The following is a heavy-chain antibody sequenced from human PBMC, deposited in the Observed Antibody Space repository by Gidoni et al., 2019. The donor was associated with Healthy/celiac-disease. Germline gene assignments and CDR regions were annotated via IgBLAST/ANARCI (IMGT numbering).Heavy chain of an antibody. CDR3: AKVADSSGWYKFDY. J-gene: IGHJ4*02. CDR1: GFTFSSYA. V-gene: IGHV3-23*04. CDR2: VSGRDGST. D-gene: IGHD6-19*01. Sequence: EVQLVESGGGLVQPGGSLRRSCAASGFTFSSYAMSWVRQAPGKGLEWVSGVSGRDGSTNYADSVKGRFTISRDNSKNTLYLQMSSLRAEDTAIYYCAKVADSSGWYKFDYWGQGTLVTVSS.